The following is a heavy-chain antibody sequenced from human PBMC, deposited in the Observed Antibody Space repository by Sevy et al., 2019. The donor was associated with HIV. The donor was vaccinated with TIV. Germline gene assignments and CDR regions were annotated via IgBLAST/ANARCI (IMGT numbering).Heavy chain of an antibody. CDR1: GFKFNSHG. CDR3: ARDFEVNNWRVVGAFDM. Sequence: GGSLRLSCVAPGFKFNSHGIHWVRQAPGKGLQWVAGISHDGDNKIYGDSVKGRFSISGDQSKNTVYLQMGTLTPEDTAIYYCARDFEVNNWRVVGAFDMWGLGTLVTVSS. J-gene: IGHJ3*02. CDR2: ISHDGDNK. V-gene: IGHV3-30*14. D-gene: IGHD3-3*01.